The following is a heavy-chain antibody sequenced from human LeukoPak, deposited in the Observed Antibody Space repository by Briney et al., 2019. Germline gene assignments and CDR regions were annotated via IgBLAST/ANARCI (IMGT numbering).Heavy chain of an antibody. J-gene: IGHJ4*02. D-gene: IGHD6-13*01. CDR1: GYTFTGDY. CDR2: INPNSGGT. Sequence: ASVKVSCKASGYTFTGDYMHWVRQAPGQGLEWMGWINPNSGGTNYAQKFQGRVTMTRDTSISTAYMELSRLRSDDTAVYYCARAQQQLVRKGKVFDYWGQGTLVTVSS. CDR3: ARAQQQLVRKGKVFDY. V-gene: IGHV1-2*02.